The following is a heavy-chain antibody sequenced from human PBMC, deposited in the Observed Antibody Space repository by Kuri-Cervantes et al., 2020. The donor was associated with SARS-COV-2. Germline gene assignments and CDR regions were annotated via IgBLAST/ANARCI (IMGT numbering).Heavy chain of an antibody. CDR2: ISSSSSYI. CDR3: ASGYSIDY. CDR1: GFTFSSYS. Sequence: GESPKISCAASGFTFSSYSMNWVRQAPGKGLEWVSSISSSSSYIYYADSVKGRFTISRDNSKNTLYLQMNSLRAEDTAVYYCASGYSIDYWGQGTLVTVSS. D-gene: IGHD3-22*01. V-gene: IGHV3-21*01. J-gene: IGHJ4*02.